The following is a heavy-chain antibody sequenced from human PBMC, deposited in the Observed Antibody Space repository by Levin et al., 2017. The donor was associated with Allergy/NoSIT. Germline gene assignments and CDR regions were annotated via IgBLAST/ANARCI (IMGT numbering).Heavy chain of an antibody. CDR3: ARSSSLEYFDP. CDR2: IYYTGSS. J-gene: IGHJ5*02. Sequence: SQTLSLTCTVSGGSILSTNYYWGWLRQPPGKGLEWIGSIYYTGSSHYNPSLKSRVTISVDTSKDHLSLNLTSVTAADTAVYFCARSSSLEYFDPWGQGTLVTVSS. D-gene: IGHD3-3*01. CDR1: GGSILSTNYY. V-gene: IGHV4-39*02.